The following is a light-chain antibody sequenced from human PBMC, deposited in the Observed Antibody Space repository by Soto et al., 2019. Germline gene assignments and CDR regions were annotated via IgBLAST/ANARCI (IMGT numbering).Light chain of an antibody. V-gene: IGKV3-11*01. CDR1: QSVSSY. Sequence: IVLTQSPSTLSLSPGERATLSCRASQSVSSYLAWYQQKPGQAPRLLIYDASNRATGIPARFSGSGSGTDFTLTISSLEPEDFAVYYCQQRSNWPEEGFTFGPGTKVDIK. CDR3: QQRSNWPEEGFT. J-gene: IGKJ3*01. CDR2: DAS.